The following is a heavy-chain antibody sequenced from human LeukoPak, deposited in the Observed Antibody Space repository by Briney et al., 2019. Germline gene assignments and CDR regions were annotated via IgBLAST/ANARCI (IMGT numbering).Heavy chain of an antibody. CDR2: ISYHGRNK. CDR1: GFNFSNYD. Sequence: GGSLRLSCAASGFNFSNYDMTWVRQAPGKGLEWVAVISYHGRNKYYADSVEGRFTISRDNSMNTLYLQMNSLRAEDTAVYYCAKDLNDYGGKEVPDAFDIWGQGTMVTVSS. CDR3: AKDLNDYGGKEVPDAFDI. J-gene: IGHJ3*02. D-gene: IGHD4-23*01. V-gene: IGHV3-30*18.